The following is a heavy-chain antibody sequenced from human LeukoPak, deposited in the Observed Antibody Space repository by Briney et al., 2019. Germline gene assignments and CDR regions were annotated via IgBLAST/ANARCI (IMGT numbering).Heavy chain of an antibody. CDR3: ARGLYYYDTSGYLYY. CDR1: GFLVSSNY. CDR2: IYSGGST. Sequence: GGSLRLSCAASGFLVSSNYMSWVRQAPGKGPEWVSVIYSGGSTYYADSVKGRFTISRDNSKNTLYLQMNSLRAEDTAVYYCARGLYYYDTSGYLYYWGQGTLVTVSS. V-gene: IGHV3-53*01. D-gene: IGHD3-22*01. J-gene: IGHJ4*02.